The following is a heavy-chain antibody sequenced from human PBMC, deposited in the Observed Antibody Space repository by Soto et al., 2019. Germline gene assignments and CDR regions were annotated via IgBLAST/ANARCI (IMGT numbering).Heavy chain of an antibody. J-gene: IGHJ5*02. Sequence: QVQLQESGPGLVKPSQTLSLTCTVSGGSISSGDYYWSWIRQHPGKGLEWIGYIYYSGSTYYNPARKSRVTISVDTSKNQGSRKPSSVTAADTAVYYCARVIYCSGGSCYPRFDPWCQGSLVIVSS. CDR1: GGSISSGDYY. D-gene: IGHD2-15*01. CDR3: ARVIYCSGGSCYPRFDP. V-gene: IGHV4-31*03. CDR2: IYYSGST.